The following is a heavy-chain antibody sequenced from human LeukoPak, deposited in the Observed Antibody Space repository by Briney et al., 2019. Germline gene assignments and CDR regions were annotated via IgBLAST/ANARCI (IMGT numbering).Heavy chain of an antibody. V-gene: IGHV1-69*05. CDR2: LIPHFGTT. CDR1: GGTFSGYA. J-gene: IGHJ6*03. Sequence: ASVKVSCKASGGTFSGYAISWVRQAPGQGIEWMGGLIPHFGTTNCTRRFQGRITISTDESTTTAYMELSGLTFEDTAVYYCAGGDPFNYYMDVWGRGTTVSV. D-gene: IGHD4-17*01. CDR3: AGGDPFNYYMDV.